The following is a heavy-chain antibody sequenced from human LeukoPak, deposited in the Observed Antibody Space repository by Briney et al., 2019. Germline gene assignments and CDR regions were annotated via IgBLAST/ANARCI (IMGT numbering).Heavy chain of an antibody. CDR2: TFYRAEWHY. D-gene: IGHD1-7*01. Sequence: SQTLSLTCAISGDSVSSNNAALDWIRQSPSRGLEWLGRTFYRAEWHYDYALSVKSRITISPDTSKNRFSLQLNSVTPEETAVYYCAREVELRFDYWGQGTLVTVSS. CDR3: AREVELRFDY. V-gene: IGHV6-1*01. J-gene: IGHJ4*02. CDR1: GDSVSSNNAA.